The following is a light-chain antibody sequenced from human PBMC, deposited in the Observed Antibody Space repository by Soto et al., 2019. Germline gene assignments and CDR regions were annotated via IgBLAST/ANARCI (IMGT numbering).Light chain of an antibody. CDR2: GDT. J-gene: IGLJ1*01. CDR3: SSLTSHRIYV. V-gene: IGLV2-14*03. Sequence: QSVLTQPTSVSGSPGQSITISCTGDHNDIGTYDYVSWYQQHPGRAPRLLIHGDTTRPSGISGRFSASQPGLTASLTISGLQHEEEAHYDCSSLTSHRIYVFGPRTKGTVL. CDR1: HNDIGTYDY.